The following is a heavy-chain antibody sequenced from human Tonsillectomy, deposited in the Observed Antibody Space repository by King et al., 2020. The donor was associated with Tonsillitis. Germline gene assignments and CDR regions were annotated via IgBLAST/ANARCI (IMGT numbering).Heavy chain of an antibody. CDR3: ARGELRDAFHG. CDR1: GGSFSSGDYP. CDR2: IYHSGSA. V-gene: IGHV4-30-2*01. Sequence: QLQESGSGLVKTSQTLSLTCAVSGGSFSSGDYPWSWIRQPPGKGLEWIGYIYHSGSAYYNPSLKSRVTISLDRSKNHFSLKLSSVTAADTAVYYCARGELRDAFHGWGQGTMVSVSS. D-gene: IGHD1-7*01. J-gene: IGHJ3*01.